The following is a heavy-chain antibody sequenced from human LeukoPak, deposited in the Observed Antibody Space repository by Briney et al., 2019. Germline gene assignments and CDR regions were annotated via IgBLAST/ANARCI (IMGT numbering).Heavy chain of an antibody. J-gene: IGHJ4*02. Sequence: GGSLRLSCAASGFTFSTYYMNWVHQAPGKGLEWISYIDSSGRIIHYADSVKGRFTIARDNAKNSVSLEMNSLRVEDTAVYYCARCGERGMVRGVPDYWGQGTLVTVSS. CDR2: IDSSGRII. CDR1: GFTFSTYY. V-gene: IGHV3-48*04. D-gene: IGHD3-10*01. CDR3: ARCGERGMVRGVPDY.